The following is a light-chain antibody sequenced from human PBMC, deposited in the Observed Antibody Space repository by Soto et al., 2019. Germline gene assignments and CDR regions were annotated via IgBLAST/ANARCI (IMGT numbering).Light chain of an antibody. V-gene: IGKV3-20*01. CDR2: DAS. CDR1: QSVGRNY. Sequence: EIVLTQSPGTLSLSPGESATLSCRASQSVGRNYLAWFQHKPGQAPRLVLYDASNRATGVPDRFSGSGSGTDFTLTVTRLEHEDFAVYYCQQYAESPHTFGGGAKVEIK. J-gene: IGKJ4*01. CDR3: QQYAESPHT.